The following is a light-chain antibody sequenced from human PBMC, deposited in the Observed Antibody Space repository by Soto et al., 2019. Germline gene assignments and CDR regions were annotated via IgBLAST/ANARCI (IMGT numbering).Light chain of an antibody. CDR3: QQAATFPLT. CDR1: QGVGTS. Sequence: DIQLTQSPSFVSASVGDSVTITCRASQGVGTSLAWYQQKPGEAPKLLIYAASTLQSGVPSTFSGSGSGTEFTLTITSLQPEDFATYYCQQAATFPLTFGGGTDVEI. J-gene: IGKJ4*01. V-gene: IGKV1-9*01. CDR2: AAS.